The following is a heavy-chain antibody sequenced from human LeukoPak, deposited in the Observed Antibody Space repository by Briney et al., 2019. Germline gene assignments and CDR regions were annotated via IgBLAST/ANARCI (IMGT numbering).Heavy chain of an antibody. CDR1: GYTFTSYY. CDR2: INPSGGST. J-gene: IGHJ4*02. V-gene: IGHV1-46*01. D-gene: IGHD6-19*01. CDR3: ARTAGTWDIDY. Sequence: ASVKVSCKASGYTFTSYYMHWVRQAPGQGLEWMGIINPSGGSTSYAQEFQGRVTMTRDTSTSTVYMELSSLRSEDTAVYYCARTAGTWDIDYWGQGTLVTVSS.